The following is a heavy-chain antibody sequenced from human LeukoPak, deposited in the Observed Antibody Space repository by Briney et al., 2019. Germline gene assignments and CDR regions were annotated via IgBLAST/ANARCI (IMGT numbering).Heavy chain of an antibody. Sequence: ASVKVSCKASGYTFTSHYMHWVRQAPGQGPEWMGIINPSAGGTSHAQKFQGRVTMTRDTSTSTVYMELSSLRSEDTAVYYCTRDRAYYPGSGSFSYYYYGMDVWGQGTTVTVSS. CDR3: TRDRAYYPGSGSFSYYYYGMDV. J-gene: IGHJ6*02. V-gene: IGHV1-46*01. D-gene: IGHD3-10*01. CDR2: INPSAGGT. CDR1: GYTFTSHY.